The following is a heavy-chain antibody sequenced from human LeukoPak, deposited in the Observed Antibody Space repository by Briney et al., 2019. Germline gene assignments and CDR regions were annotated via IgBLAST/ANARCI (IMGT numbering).Heavy chain of an antibody. V-gene: IGHV1-69*13. CDR2: MLPIFGTA. CDR1: GGNFRNYG. CDR3: ATDPNPYSXTXGYFDF. D-gene: IGHD6-6*01. J-gene: IGHJ4*02. Sequence: GASVKVSCKASGGNFRNYGFHWVRQAPGQGLEWMGGMLPIFGTANYAQKFQGRVTITADESSNTASLDLSSLTSEDTAVYYCATDPNPYSXTXGYFDFWGQGTLVTVSS.